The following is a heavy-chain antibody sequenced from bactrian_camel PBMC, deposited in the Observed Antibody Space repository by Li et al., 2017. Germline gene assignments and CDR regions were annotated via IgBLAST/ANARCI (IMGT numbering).Heavy chain of an antibody. J-gene: IGHJ7*01. Sequence: HVQLVESGGGSVQPGGSLSLSCVASASRYSEYCMGWFRQAPGKEREGIAAVDTAGKVYYADAVRGRFTVSKDNAKNTLYLQMNDLQSEDTAMYYCAAELDCSEGYSFQPGTFYGMDYWRKGTQVTVS. D-gene: IGHD2*01. CDR1: ASRYSEYC. V-gene: IGHV3S53*01. CDR2: VDTAGKV.